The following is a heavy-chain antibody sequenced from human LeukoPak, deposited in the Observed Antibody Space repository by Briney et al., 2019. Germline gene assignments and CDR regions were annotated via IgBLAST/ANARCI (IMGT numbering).Heavy chain of an antibody. Sequence: PSETLSLTCAVSGGSISSGGYSWSWIRQPPGKGLEWIGGIYYSGSTYYNPSLKSRVTISVDTSKNQFSLKLSSVTAADTAVYYCARRVDYDILTGHNWFDPWGQGTLVTVSS. V-gene: IGHV4-30-2*03. CDR2: IYYSGST. CDR3: ARRVDYDILTGHNWFDP. CDR1: GGSISSGGYS. D-gene: IGHD3-9*01. J-gene: IGHJ5*02.